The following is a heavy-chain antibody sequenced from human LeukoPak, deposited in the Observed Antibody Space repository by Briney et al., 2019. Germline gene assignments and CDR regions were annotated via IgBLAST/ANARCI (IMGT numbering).Heavy chain of an antibody. CDR1: GVTVTDSA. CDR3: AKGWQGYYTTWLDS. CDR2: IRSKAKNYAT. J-gene: IGHJ4*02. V-gene: IGHV3-73*01. Sequence: GGSLRLSCAASGVTVTDSAIHWVRQASGKGLEWVGRIRSKAKNYATEYDVSVKGRFSISRDDSKNTAYLQMNSLKTEDTAVYYCAKGWQGYYTTWLDSWGQGTLVTVSS. D-gene: IGHD3-10*01.